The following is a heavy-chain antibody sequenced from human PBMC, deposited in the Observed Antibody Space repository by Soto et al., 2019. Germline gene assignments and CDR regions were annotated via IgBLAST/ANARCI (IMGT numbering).Heavy chain of an antibody. J-gene: IGHJ5*02. Sequence: SETLSLTCAVYGGSFSGYYWSWIRQPPGKGLEWIGEINHSGSTNYNPSLKSRVTISVDTSKNQFSLKLSSVTAADTAVYYCARYVLHLGHNWFDPWGQGTLVTVSS. CDR2: INHSGST. CDR1: GGSFSGYY. V-gene: IGHV4-34*01. CDR3: ARYVLHLGHNWFDP. D-gene: IGHD3-16*01.